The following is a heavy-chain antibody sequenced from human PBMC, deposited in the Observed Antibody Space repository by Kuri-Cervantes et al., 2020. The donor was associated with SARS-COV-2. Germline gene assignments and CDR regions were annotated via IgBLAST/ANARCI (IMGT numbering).Heavy chain of an antibody. D-gene: IGHD3-10*01. J-gene: IGHJ3*02. CDR1: GGTFSSYA. CDR3: ARDKIPMVRSTDAFDM. CDR2: ISAYNGNT. V-gene: IGHV1-18*01. Sequence: ASVKVSCKASGGTFSSYAISWVRQAPGQGLGWMGWISAYNGNTNYAQKLQGRVTMTTDTSTSTAYMELRSLRSDDTAVYYCARDKIPMVRSTDAFDMWGQGTMVTVSS.